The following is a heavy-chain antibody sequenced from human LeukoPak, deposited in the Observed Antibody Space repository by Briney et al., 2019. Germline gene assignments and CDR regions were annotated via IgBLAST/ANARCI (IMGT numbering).Heavy chain of an antibody. Sequence: QPGGSLRLSCAASGFTFSSYAMSWVRQAPGKGLEWVSSISGRGSTTYYANSVKGRVTMSRDNSKNTLSLQMNSLRAEDTALYYCATSRTHLEILTGYSATAYFDYWGQGTLVTVSS. V-gene: IGHV3-23*01. CDR3: ATSRTHLEILTGYSATAYFDY. D-gene: IGHD3-9*01. J-gene: IGHJ4*02. CDR2: ISGRGSTT. CDR1: GFTFSSYA.